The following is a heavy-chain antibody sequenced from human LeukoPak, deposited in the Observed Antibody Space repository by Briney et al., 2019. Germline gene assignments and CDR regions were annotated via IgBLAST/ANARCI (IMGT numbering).Heavy chain of an antibody. CDR3: ARLRDSSSPGDFDF. D-gene: IGHD6-6*01. Sequence: ASVKVSCKASGYTFIGNYLHWVRQAPGQGLKWMGWMNPKSGGTNYLQKSQGRVTMTKDTSINLAYMELIRLKSDDTAVYYCARLRDSSSPGDFDFWGQGTLVTVCS. V-gene: IGHV1-2*02. CDR2: MNPKSGGT. CDR1: GYTFIGNY. J-gene: IGHJ4*02.